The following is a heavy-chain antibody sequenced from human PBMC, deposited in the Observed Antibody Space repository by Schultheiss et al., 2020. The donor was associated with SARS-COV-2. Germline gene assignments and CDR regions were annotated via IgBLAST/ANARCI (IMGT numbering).Heavy chain of an antibody. CDR2: ISSSGSTI. D-gene: IGHD3-22*01. J-gene: IGHJ4*02. Sequence: GGSLRLSCAASGFTFSDYYMSWIRQAPGKGLEWVSYISSSGSTIYYADSVKGRFTISRDNAKNTLYLQMNSLRAEDTAVYYCARVGLYDSSGYYGDYWGQGTLVTVSS. CDR1: GFTFSDYY. CDR3: ARVGLYDSSGYYGDY. V-gene: IGHV3-11*04.